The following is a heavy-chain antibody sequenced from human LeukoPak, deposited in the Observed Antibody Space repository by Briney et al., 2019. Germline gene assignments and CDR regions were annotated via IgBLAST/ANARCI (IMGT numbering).Heavy chain of an antibody. D-gene: IGHD6-13*01. CDR3: ARVAAAGTGYMDV. V-gene: IGHV4-34*01. J-gene: IGHJ6*03. CDR2: ISHSGST. CDR1: GGSFSGYY. Sequence: SETLSLTCAVYGGSFSGYYWSWIRQPPGKGLEWIGEISHSGSTNYNPSLKSRVTISVDTSKNQFSLKLSSVTAADTAVYYCARVAAAGTGYMDVWGKGTTVTVSS.